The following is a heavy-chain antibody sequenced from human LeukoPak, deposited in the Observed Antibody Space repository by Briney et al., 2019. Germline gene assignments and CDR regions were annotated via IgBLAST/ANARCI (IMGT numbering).Heavy chain of an antibody. J-gene: IGHJ4*02. Sequence: PGGSLRLSCAASGFTFNNAWMNWVRQAPEKGLEWVGRIKTKTEGVTTDYPAPVKGRFTVSRDDSKSTLYLQMNSLKTEDTAVYYCTSRVVTTNDYWGQGTLVTVSS. CDR3: TSRVVTTNDY. D-gene: IGHD2-21*02. CDR1: GFTFNNAW. V-gene: IGHV3-15*01. CDR2: IKTKTEGVTT.